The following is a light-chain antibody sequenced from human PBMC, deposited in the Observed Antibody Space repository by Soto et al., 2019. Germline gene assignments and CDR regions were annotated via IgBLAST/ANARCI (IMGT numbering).Light chain of an antibody. Sequence: DILLTQSPSTLSASIGDRVTITCRTSQTINNWLAWYQQKPGKAPKLLIHKTSILESGVPSRFSGNGSGTEFTLTIISLQPDDVATYYCQQYKTTFGPGTKVDIE. J-gene: IGKJ3*01. CDR1: QTINNW. CDR3: QQYKTT. V-gene: IGKV1-5*03. CDR2: KTS.